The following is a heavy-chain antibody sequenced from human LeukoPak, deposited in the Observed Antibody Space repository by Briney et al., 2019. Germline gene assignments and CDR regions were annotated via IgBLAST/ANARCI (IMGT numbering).Heavy chain of an antibody. V-gene: IGHV4-59*01. CDR1: GGSISSYY. CDR2: IYYSGST. D-gene: IGHD4-17*01. J-gene: IGHJ4*02. Sequence: PSETLSLTCTVSGGSISSYYWSWIRQPPGKGLGGIGYIYYSGSTNYNPSLKSRVTISVDTSKNQFSLKLSSVTAADTAVYYCAGHSRYGDYLRFPEDYWGQGTLVTVSS. CDR3: AGHSRYGDYLRFPEDY.